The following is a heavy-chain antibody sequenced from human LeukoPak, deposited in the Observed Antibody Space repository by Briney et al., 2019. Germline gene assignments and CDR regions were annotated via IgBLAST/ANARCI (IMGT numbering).Heavy chain of an antibody. J-gene: IGHJ4*02. D-gene: IGHD6-19*01. CDR3: ARDRRRYSSGWYGFVDY. CDR1: GFTLSSNY. V-gene: IGHV3-66*01. Sequence: GGSLRLSCAASGFTLSSNYMSWVRQAPGKGLEWVSVIYSGGSTYYADSVKGRFTISRDNSKNTLYLQMNSLRGEDKAVYYCARDRRRYSSGWYGFVDYWGQGTLVTVSS. CDR2: IYSGGST.